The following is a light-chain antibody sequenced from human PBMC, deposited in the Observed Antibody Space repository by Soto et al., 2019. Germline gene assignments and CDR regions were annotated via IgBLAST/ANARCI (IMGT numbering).Light chain of an antibody. V-gene: IGKV1-5*01. CDR1: QSISRW. Sequence: DIQMTQSPSSLSASLGGRVTITCRASQSISRWLSWYQQKPGKAPKLLIHDATSLESGAPSRFSGSGSGTEFTLTISSLQPDDFATYYCQQYSSYWTFGQGTKVDI. CDR3: QQYSSYWT. J-gene: IGKJ1*01. CDR2: DAT.